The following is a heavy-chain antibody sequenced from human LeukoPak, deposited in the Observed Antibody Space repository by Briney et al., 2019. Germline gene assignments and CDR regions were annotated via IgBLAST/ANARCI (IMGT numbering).Heavy chain of an antibody. CDR2: ISSSSSYI. CDR3: ARLVPAARNWIDP. J-gene: IGHJ5*02. V-gene: IGHV3-21*01. CDR1: GFTFSSYS. Sequence: PGGSLRLSCAASGFTFSSYSMNWVRQAPGKGLEWVSSISSSSSYIYYADSVKGRFTISRDNAKNSLYLQMNSLRAEDTAVYYCARLVPAARNWIDPWGQGTLVTVSS. D-gene: IGHD2-2*01.